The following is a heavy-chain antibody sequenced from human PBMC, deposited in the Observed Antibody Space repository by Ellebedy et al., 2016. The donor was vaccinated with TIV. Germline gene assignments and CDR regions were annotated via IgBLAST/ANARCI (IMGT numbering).Heavy chain of an antibody. CDR2: ISYSGST. J-gene: IGHJ6*02. D-gene: IGHD2-2*01. V-gene: IGHV4-59*08. CDR1: GGSISPYY. CDR3: ASLTLDCSSTSCYGDRYYYYGMDV. Sequence: MPSETLSLTCTVSGGSISPYYWSWIRQPPGKGLEWIGYISYSGSTNYNPSLTSRVTISVDTSKNQFSLKLSSVTAADTAVYYCASLTLDCSSTSCYGDRYYYYGMDVWGQGTTVTVSS.